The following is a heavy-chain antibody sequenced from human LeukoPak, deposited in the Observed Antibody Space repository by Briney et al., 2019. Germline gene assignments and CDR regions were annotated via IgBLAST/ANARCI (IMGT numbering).Heavy chain of an antibody. CDR2: IGRDDYK. D-gene: IGHD4-17*01. CDR3: VYGDSRDY. J-gene: IGHJ4*02. V-gene: IGHV3-21*01. CDR1: GFTFSSYS. Sequence: GGSLRLSCAASGFTFSSYSMNWVRQAPGKGLEWISSIGRDDYKYYVDSVKGRFTISRDNAKDSLYLQMDSLRAEDTAVYFCVYGDSRDYWGQGTLVTVSS.